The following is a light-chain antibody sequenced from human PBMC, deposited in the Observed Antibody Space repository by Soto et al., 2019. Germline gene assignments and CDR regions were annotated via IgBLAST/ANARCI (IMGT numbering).Light chain of an antibody. V-gene: IGKV2-24*01. CDR3: MQATQYPPYT. J-gene: IGKJ2*01. CDR1: QSLLHSDGTTY. CDR2: SVS. Sequence: DVVLTQTPLSSLVTLGQPASISCRSSQSLLHSDGTTYLSWLHQRPGQPPRLLIYSVSNRFSGVPDRFSGSGAGTDFTLKISRVEAEDVGVYYCMQATQYPPYTFGQGTKLEI.